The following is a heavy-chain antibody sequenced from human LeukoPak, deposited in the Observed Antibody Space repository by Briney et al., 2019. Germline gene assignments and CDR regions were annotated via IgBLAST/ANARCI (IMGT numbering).Heavy chain of an antibody. CDR3: ARGFGYGSGSYG. CDR2: IIPILGIA. CDR1: GGTFSSYA. D-gene: IGHD3-10*01. V-gene: IGHV1-69*04. Sequence: ASVKVSCKASGGTFSSYAISWVRQAPGQGLEWMGRIIPILGIANYAQKFQGRVTITADKSTSTAYMELSSLRSEDTAVYYCARGFGYGSGSYGWGQGTLVTVSS. J-gene: IGHJ4*02.